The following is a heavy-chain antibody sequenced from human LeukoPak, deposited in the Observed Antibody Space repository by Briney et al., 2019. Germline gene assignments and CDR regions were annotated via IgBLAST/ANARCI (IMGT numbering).Heavy chain of an antibody. V-gene: IGHV1-18*01. J-gene: IGHJ4*02. D-gene: IGHD3-22*01. CDR1: GCTFTSYV. CDR2: ISAYNGNT. Sequence: ASVKVSCKASGCTFTSYVISWVRQAPGQGLEWMGWISAYNGNTNYAQKLQGRVTMTTDTSTSTAYMELRSLRSDDTAVYYCARDRAYYYDSSGYYGEAADYWGQGTLVTVSS. CDR3: ARDRAYYYDSSGYYGEAADY.